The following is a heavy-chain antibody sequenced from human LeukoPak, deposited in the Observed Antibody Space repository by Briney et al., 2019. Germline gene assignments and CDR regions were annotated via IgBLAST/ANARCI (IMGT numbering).Heavy chain of an antibody. Sequence: GGSLRLSCAASGFTFSTYAMSWIRQAPGKGLEWVSAISGSGGITYYADSVKGRFTISRDNSKNTVNLQMNRLRAEDTAVYYCAKDLAPGRYWGQGTLVTVSS. J-gene: IGHJ4*02. CDR3: AKDLAPGRY. D-gene: IGHD3-3*02. CDR1: GFTFSTYA. V-gene: IGHV3-23*01. CDR2: ISGSGGIT.